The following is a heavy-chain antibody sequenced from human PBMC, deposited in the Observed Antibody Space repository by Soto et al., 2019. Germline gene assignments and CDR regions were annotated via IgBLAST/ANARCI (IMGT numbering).Heavy chain of an antibody. Sequence: SETLSLTCAVSGGSISSGGYSWSWIRQPPGKGLEWIGYIYHSGSTYYNPSLKSRVTISVDRSKNQFSLKLSSVTAADTAVYYCARLSYYYDSSGLFDYWGQGTLVTVS. D-gene: IGHD3-22*01. CDR1: GGSISSGGYS. J-gene: IGHJ4*02. V-gene: IGHV4-30-2*01. CDR3: ARLSYYYDSSGLFDY. CDR2: IYHSGST.